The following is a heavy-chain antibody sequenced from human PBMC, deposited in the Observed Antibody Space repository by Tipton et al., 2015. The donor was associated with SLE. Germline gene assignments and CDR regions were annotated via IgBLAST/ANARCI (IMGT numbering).Heavy chain of an antibody. Sequence: SLRLSCAASGFSFSDYWMSWVRQAPGKGLEWVANIKPGSETYYVDSVEGRFTISRDNAKSSLYLQMNSLRAEDTAVYYCARDLYDYWGQGTLVTVSS. CDR3: ARDLYDY. D-gene: IGHD2-8*01. V-gene: IGHV3-7*01. CDR2: IKPGSET. J-gene: IGHJ4*02. CDR1: GFSFSDYW.